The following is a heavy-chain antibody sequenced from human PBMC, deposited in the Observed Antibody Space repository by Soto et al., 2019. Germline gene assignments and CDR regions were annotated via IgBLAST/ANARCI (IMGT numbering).Heavy chain of an antibody. V-gene: IGHV3-23*01. CDR2: VTDTGGST. D-gene: IGHD2-21*02. CDR1: GFNFYSYA. CDR3: ARDMPVVTFYFDY. J-gene: IGHJ4*02. Sequence: GGSLRLSCAASGFNFYSYAMTWVRQAPGKGLEWVSAVTDTGGSTYYADSVKGRFTISRDNSKNTLYLQMNSLRAEDTAVYYCARDMPVVTFYFDYWGQGTLVTVSS.